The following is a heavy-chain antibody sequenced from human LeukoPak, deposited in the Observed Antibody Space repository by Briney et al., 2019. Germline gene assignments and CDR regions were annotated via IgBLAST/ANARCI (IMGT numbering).Heavy chain of an antibody. V-gene: IGHV3-21*01. CDR1: GFTFSSYS. CDR3: ARAEKAALYSSSWHFDY. J-gene: IGHJ4*02. CDR2: ISSSSSYI. D-gene: IGHD6-13*01. Sequence: TGGSLRLSCAASGFTFSSYSMNWVRQAPGKGLEWVSSISSSSSYIYYADSVKGRFTISRDNAKNSLYLQMNSLRAEDTAVYYCARAEKAALYSSSWHFDYWGQGTLVTVSS.